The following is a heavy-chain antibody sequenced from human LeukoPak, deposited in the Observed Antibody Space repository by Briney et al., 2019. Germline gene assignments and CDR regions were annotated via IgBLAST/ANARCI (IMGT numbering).Heavy chain of an antibody. Sequence: AGGSLRLSCAASGFTFSSYDMHWVRQARGKGLEWVSAIGTAGDTYYPGSVKGRFTISRENAKNSLYLQMNSLRAEDTAVYYCARDLDSSGWFDYWGQGTLVTVSS. V-gene: IGHV3-13*01. D-gene: IGHD6-19*01. CDR2: IGTAGDT. CDR3: ARDLDSSGWFDY. CDR1: GFTFSSYD. J-gene: IGHJ4*02.